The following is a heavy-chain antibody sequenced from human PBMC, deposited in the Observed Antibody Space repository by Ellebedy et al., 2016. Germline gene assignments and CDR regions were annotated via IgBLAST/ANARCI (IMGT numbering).Heavy chain of an antibody. V-gene: IGHV1-18*01. D-gene: IGHD3-10*01. CDR3: ARALFGDAIDM. CDR2: INTDNGNT. Sequence: ASVKVSXKASGYRFTINGISWVRQAPGQGLEWMGWINTDNGNTKYEQRFQGRVTMSRDSFTATAYLELRSLRSDDAAVYYCARALFGDAIDMWGQGTKVTVSS. J-gene: IGHJ3*02. CDR1: GYRFTING.